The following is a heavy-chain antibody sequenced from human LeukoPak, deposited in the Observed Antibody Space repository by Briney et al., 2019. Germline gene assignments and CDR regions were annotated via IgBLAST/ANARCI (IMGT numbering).Heavy chain of an antibody. CDR3: ARDLLGFYFYYGMDV. J-gene: IGHJ6*02. CDR1: GFTVSGNY. V-gene: IGHV3-53*01. CDR2: IYSGGTT. Sequence: PGGSLRLSCAASGFTVSGNYMNWVRQAPGKGLEWVSVIYSGGTTYYADSVQGRFTISRDSSKNTLYLQMSSLRAEDTAVYYCARDLLGFYFYYGMDVWGQGTTVTVSS.